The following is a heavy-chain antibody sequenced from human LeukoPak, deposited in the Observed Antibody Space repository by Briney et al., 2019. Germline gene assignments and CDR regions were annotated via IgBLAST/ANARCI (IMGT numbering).Heavy chain of an antibody. V-gene: IGHV1-2*02. CDR3: ARNLNPIISYGSDYYYDFDY. CDR1: GYTFTGYY. D-gene: IGHD3-10*01. CDR2: INPNSGGT. Sequence: ASVKVSCKASGYTFTGYYMHWVRQAPGQGLEWMGWINPNSGGTNYAQKFQGRVTMTRDTSISTAYMEVSSLRYDDTAVYYCARNLNPIISYGSDYYYDFDYWGQGTLVTVSS. J-gene: IGHJ4*02.